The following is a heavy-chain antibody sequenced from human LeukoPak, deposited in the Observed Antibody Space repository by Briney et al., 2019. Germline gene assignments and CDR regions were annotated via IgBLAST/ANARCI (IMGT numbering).Heavy chain of an antibody. CDR3: AKGVRYLDWWILDH. V-gene: IGHV3-23*01. J-gene: IGHJ4*02. CDR2: ISGSDYA. D-gene: IGHD3-9*01. Sequence: PGGSLRLSCAASGFTFSNYAMGWVRQAPGKGLEWVSGISGSDYAYYTDSVKGRFTISRDNSKNTLYLQTNTLRAEDTAVYYCAKGVRYLDWWILDHWGQGTLVPVSS. CDR1: GFTFSNYA.